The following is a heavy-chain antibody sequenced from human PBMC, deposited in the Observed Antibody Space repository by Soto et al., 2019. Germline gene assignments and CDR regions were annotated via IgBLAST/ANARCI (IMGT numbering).Heavy chain of an antibody. CDR3: ARINWNAPFVPWFDP. J-gene: IGHJ5*02. Sequence: QVTLKESGPVLVKPTETLTLTCTVSGFSLSNARMGVSWIRQPPGKALEWLAHIFSNDEKSYSTSLKSRLTHSKDTSKSQVVLTMTNMDPVDTATYYCARINWNAPFVPWFDPWGQGTLVTVSS. CDR2: IFSNDEK. V-gene: IGHV2-26*01. D-gene: IGHD1-1*01. CDR1: GFSLSNARMG.